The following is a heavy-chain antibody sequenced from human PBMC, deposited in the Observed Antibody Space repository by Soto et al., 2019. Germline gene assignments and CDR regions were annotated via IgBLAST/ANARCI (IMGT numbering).Heavy chain of an antibody. CDR2: ISAYNGNT. Sequence: ASVKVSCKASGYTFTSYGISWVRQAPGQGLEWMGWISAYNGNTNYTQKLQGRVTMTTDTSTSTAYMELRSLRSDDTAVYYCARTSIAARLTAFDIWGQGTMVTVSS. CDR1: GYTFTSYG. V-gene: IGHV1-18*04. J-gene: IGHJ3*02. D-gene: IGHD6-6*01. CDR3: ARTSIAARLTAFDI.